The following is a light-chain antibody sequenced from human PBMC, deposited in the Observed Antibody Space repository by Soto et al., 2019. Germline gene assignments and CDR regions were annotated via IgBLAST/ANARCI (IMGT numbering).Light chain of an antibody. CDR2: RND. V-gene: IGLV1-47*01. CDR1: ISNIGNNY. Sequence: QSVLTQPSSVSGTPGQGVTISCSGSISNIGNNYVYWFQQLPGTAPKVLSNRNDQRPSGVPDRFSGSKPGTSASLAISGLRSEDEADYYCAALDVTVRSYVFVTGTELTVL. J-gene: IGLJ1*01. CDR3: AALDVTVRSYV.